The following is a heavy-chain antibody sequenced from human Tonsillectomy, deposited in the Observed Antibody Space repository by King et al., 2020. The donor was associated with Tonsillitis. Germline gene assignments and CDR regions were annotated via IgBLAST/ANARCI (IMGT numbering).Heavy chain of an antibody. CDR3: ARLYSSGLYVYFDY. CDR2: IFSNDEK. D-gene: IGHD6-25*01. V-gene: IGHV2-26*01. J-gene: IGHJ4*02. CDR1: GFSRSNVRMG. Sequence: TLKESGPVLVKPTETLTLTCAVSGFSRSNVRMGVSWIRQPPGKALEWLAHIFSNDEKSYSTSLRSRLTISKDTSKSQVVLTMTNMEPVDTATYYCARLYSSGLYVYFDYWGQGTLVTVSS.